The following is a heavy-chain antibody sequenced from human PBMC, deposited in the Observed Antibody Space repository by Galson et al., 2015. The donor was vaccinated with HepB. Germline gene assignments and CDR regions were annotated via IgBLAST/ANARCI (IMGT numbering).Heavy chain of an antibody. CDR1: GGSFSGYY. CDR2: INHSGST. V-gene: IGHV4-34*01. J-gene: IGHJ4*02. D-gene: IGHD2-2*01. CDR3: ARLPGYQSPRGLPVDY. Sequence: SETLSLTCAVYGGSFSGYYWSWIRQPPGKGLEWIGEINHSGSTNYNPSLKSRVTISVDTSKNQFSLKLSSVTAADTAVYYCARLPGYQSPRGLPVDYWGQGTLVTVSP.